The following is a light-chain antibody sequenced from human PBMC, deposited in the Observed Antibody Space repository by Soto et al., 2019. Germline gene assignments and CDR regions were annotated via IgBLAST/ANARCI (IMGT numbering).Light chain of an antibody. CDR3: QRYGTSPFT. CDR1: ESLSSSF. V-gene: IGKV3-20*01. Sequence: EIVLTQSPGTLSLSPGERATLSCRASESLSSSFLAWYQQKPGQAPRLLIYGASSRATGITDRFSGSGSGTDFTLTISRLEPEDFAVYYCQRYGTSPFTFGGGTKVEIK. CDR2: GAS. J-gene: IGKJ4*01.